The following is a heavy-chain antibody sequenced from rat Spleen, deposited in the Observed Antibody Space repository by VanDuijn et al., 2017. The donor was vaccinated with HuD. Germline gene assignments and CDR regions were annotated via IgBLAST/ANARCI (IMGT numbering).Heavy chain of an antibody. CDR3: AGYYDGYYHPHWFAY. J-gene: IGHJ3*01. CDR2: FNPGSGGT. D-gene: IGHD1-12*03. V-gene: IGHV1-60*01. Sequence: QVQLQQSGAELTKPGSSVKISCMTSGYTFTSYHIGWIKQRPGQALEWIGTFNPGSGGTAYNEKFKGKATLTVDKPSGTAFMQLSGLTPDDTAVYYCAGYYDGYYHPHWFAYWGQGTLVSVSS. CDR1: GYTFTSYH.